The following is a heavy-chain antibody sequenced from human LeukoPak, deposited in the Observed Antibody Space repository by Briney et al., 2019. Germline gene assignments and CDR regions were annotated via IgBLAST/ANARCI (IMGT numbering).Heavy chain of an antibody. CDR2: ISYDGSNK. CDR1: VFTFSSYA. V-gene: IGHV3-30*01. CDR3: ARDTAMGEYYFDY. Sequence: GRSLRLSCAGSVFTFSSYAMHWVRQAPGKGLEWVAVISYDGSNKYYADSVRGRFTISRDNSKHTLYLQMNSLRAEDTAVYYCARDTAMGEYYFDYWGQGTLVTVSS. J-gene: IGHJ4*02. D-gene: IGHD5-18*01.